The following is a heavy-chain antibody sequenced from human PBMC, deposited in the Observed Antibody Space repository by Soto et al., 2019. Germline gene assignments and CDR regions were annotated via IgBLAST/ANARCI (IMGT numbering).Heavy chain of an antibody. D-gene: IGHD2-2*01. Sequence: PSETLSLTCTVSGGSISSYYWSWTRQPPGKGLEWIGYIYYSGSTNYNPSLKSRVTISVDTSKNQFSLKLSSVTAADTAVYYCAREHQLLNWFDPWGQGTLVTVSS. J-gene: IGHJ5*02. CDR1: GGSISSYY. CDR2: IYYSGST. V-gene: IGHV4-59*01. CDR3: AREHQLLNWFDP.